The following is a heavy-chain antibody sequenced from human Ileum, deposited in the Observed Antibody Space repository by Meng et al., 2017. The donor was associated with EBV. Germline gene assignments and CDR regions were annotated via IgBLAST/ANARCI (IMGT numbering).Heavy chain of an antibody. CDR1: CGSMVTFY. D-gene: IGHD3-10*01. CDR3: ARGIYGSGSPAP. CDR2: ICSSGST. Sequence: QVLGQEACPGSVNHIEPPSPSCPVACGSMVTFYCSCIRQSRGKLLEYIGYICSSGSTNYNPSLESRVTISEDTSKNQIFLNLTSVTTADTAVYYCARGIYGSGSPAPWGQGTLVTVSS. J-gene: IGHJ5*02. V-gene: IGHV4-59*01.